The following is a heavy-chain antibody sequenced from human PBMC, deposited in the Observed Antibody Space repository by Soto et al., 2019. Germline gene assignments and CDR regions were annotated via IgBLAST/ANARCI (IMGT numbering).Heavy chain of an antibody. CDR3: ARSIAARTNWFDP. CDR2: IYYSGST. V-gene: IGHV4-59*01. CDR1: GGSISSYY. Sequence: LSLTCTVSGGSISSYYWSWIRQPPGKGLEWIGYIYYSGSTNYNPSLKSRVTISVDTSKNQFSLKLSSVTAADTAVYYCARSIAARTNWFDPWGQGPLVTVSS. J-gene: IGHJ5*02. D-gene: IGHD6-6*01.